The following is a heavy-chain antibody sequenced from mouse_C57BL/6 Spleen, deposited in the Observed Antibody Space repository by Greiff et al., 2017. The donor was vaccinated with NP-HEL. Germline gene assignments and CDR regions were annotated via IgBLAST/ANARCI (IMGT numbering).Heavy chain of an antibody. CDR3: ARDRSYGRLYYYAMDY. CDR2: INYDGSST. D-gene: IGHD1-1*01. CDR1: GFTFSDYY. J-gene: IGHJ4*01. V-gene: IGHV5-16*01. Sequence: EVNVVESEGGLVQPGSSMKLSCTASGFTFSDYYMAWVRQVPEKGLEWVANINYDGSSTYYLDSLKSRFIISRDNAKNILYLQMSSLKSEDTATYYCARDRSYGRLYYYAMDYWGQGTSVTVSS.